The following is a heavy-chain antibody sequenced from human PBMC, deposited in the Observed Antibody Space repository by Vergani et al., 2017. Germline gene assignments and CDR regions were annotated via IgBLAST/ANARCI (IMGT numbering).Heavy chain of an antibody. Sequence: EVQLVQSGAEVKKPGECLKISCQISGYSFTNYWIGWARQMPGKGLEWMGIIHPADSDTRYSPSFQGQVTISVDKSISTAYLQRSSLRASDSAMYYCARLYGRDSSGSKYFDYWGQGTLVTVSS. CDR1: GYSFTNYW. D-gene: IGHD3-22*01. J-gene: IGHJ4*02. CDR2: IHPADSDT. V-gene: IGHV5-51*01. CDR3: ARLYGRDSSGSKYFDY.